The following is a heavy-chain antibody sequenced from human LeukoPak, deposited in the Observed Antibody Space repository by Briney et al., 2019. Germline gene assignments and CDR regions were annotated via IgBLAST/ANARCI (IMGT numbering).Heavy chain of an antibody. D-gene: IGHD1-26*01. CDR2: IYYSGST. V-gene: IGHV4-59*01. J-gene: IGHJ3*02. CDR3: ARENLIVGATTAFDI. Sequence: SETLSLTCAVSGGSISSYYWSWIRQPPGKGLEWIGYIYYSGSTNYNPSLKSRVTTSVDTSKNQFSLKLSSVTAADTAVYYCARENLIVGATTAFDIWGQGTMVTVSS. CDR1: GGSISSYY.